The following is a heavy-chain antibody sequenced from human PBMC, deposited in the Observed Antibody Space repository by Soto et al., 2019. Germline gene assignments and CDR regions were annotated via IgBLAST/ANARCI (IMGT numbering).Heavy chain of an antibody. D-gene: IGHD3-9*01. CDR1: GYSFTSYW. Sequence: GESLKISCKGSGYSFTSYWIGWVRQMPGKGLEWMGIIYPGDSDTRYSPSFQGQVTISADKSISTAYLQWSSLKASDTAMYYWAIRAYDILTGQNNGMDVWGQGTTVTVSS. CDR3: AIRAYDILTGQNNGMDV. J-gene: IGHJ6*02. CDR2: IYPGDSDT. V-gene: IGHV5-51*01.